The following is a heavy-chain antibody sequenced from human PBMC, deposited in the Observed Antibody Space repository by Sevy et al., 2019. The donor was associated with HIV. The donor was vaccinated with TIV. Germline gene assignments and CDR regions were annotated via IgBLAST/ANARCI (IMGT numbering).Heavy chain of an antibody. Sequence: GGSLRLSCAASGFTFSDSAMFWIRQASGKGLEWVGCIRTKPNNYATALAASVKDRFTISRDDSKNTTYLQMNSLRDEDTAVYYCARDTYYHDSSGYCVFDIWGQWTMVTVSS. V-gene: IGHV3-73*01. CDR2: IRTKPNNYAT. J-gene: IGHJ3*02. CDR3: ARDTYYHDSSGYCVFDI. D-gene: IGHD3-22*01. CDR1: GFTFSDSA.